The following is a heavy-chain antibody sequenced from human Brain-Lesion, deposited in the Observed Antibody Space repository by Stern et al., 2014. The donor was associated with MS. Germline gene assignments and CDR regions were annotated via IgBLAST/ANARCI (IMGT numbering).Heavy chain of an antibody. CDR3: ARGRVVPGFQYYATDV. CDR1: GGSISSGGYY. D-gene: IGHD2-2*01. V-gene: IGHV4-61*02. Sequence: VQLVESGPGLVKPSQTLSLSCTVSGGSISSGGYYWSWIRQPAGKGLELIGRIFHSGSTSYNPPLKSRVTKTIAQSNKQFPPELNSMTAADTAVYYCARGRVVPGFQYYATDVWGQGTTVIVSS. CDR2: IFHSGST. J-gene: IGHJ6*02.